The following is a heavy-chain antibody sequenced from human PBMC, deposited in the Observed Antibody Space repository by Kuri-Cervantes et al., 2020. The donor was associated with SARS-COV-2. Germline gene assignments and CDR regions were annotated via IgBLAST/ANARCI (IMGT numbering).Heavy chain of an antibody. D-gene: IGHD3/OR15-3a*01. Sequence: ETLSLTCSASGFRFSGSPLHWVRQAPGKQMEYVSAISGDGDNTYYADSVKGRFTISRDNSENTLYLQMNSPRAGDTALYYCARDGLVLWGQGTRVTVSS. CDR3: ARDGLVL. CDR1: GFRFSGSP. J-gene: IGHJ4*02. CDR2: ISGDGDNT. V-gene: IGHV3-64*04.